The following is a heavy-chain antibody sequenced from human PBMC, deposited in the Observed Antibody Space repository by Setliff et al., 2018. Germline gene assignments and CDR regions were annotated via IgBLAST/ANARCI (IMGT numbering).Heavy chain of an antibody. CDR1: GFTFSSYS. J-gene: IGHJ4*02. CDR3: ARLPYSSSWYYPSYYFDY. V-gene: IGHV3-48*04. D-gene: IGHD6-13*01. Sequence: GESLKISCAASGFTFSSYSMNWVRQAPGKGLEWVSYISSSSSTIYYADSVKGRFTISRDNAKNSLYLQMNSLRAEDTAVYYCARLPYSSSWYYPSYYFDYWGQGTLVTVSS. CDR2: ISSSSSTI.